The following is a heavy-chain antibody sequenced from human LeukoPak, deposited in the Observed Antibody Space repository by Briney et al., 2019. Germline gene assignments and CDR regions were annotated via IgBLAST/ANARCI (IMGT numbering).Heavy chain of an antibody. Sequence: GGSLRLSCSASGFTFSSYAMHWVRQAPGKGLEWVAVTSSDLNVKLYTDSVKGRFTISRDNSRSTLYLQMNSLRPEDTAIYYCAREGYYGSGSPPSLYFDYWGQGTLVTVSS. CDR3: AREGYYGSGSPPSLYFDY. V-gene: IGHV3-30-3*01. CDR1: GFTFSSYA. J-gene: IGHJ4*02. D-gene: IGHD3-10*01. CDR2: TSSDLNVK.